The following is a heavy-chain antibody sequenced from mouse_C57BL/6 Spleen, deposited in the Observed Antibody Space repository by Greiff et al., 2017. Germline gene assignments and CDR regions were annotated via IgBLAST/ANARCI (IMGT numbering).Heavy chain of an antibody. J-gene: IGHJ3*01. CDR3: ARWGLQFAY. D-gene: IGHD2-13*01. V-gene: IGHV1-69*01. CDR1: GYTFTSYW. Sequence: VQLQQSGAELVMPGASVKLSCKASGYTFTSYWMHWVKQRPGQGLEWIGEIDPSDSYTNYNQKFKGKSTLTVDKSSSTAYMQLSSLTSEDSAVYYCARWGLQFAYWGQGTLVTVSA. CDR2: IDPSDSYT.